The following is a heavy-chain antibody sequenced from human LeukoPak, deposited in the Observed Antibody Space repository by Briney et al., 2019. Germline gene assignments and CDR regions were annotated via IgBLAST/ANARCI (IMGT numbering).Heavy chain of an antibody. CDR3: WVDDYGDYGRNY. CDR1: GGSISSSSYY. CDR2: IYYSGST. D-gene: IGHD4-17*01. V-gene: IGHV4-39*07. Sequence: PSETLSLTCTVSGGSISSSSYYWGWIRQPPGKGLEWIGSIYYSGSTYYNPSLKSRVTISVDTSKNQFSLKLSSVTAADTAVYYCWVDDYGDYGRNYWGQGTLVTVSS. J-gene: IGHJ4*02.